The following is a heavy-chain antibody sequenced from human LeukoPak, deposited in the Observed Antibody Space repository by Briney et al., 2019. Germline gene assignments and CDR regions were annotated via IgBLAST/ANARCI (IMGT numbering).Heavy chain of an antibody. D-gene: IGHD2-2*01. V-gene: IGHV1-69*05. J-gene: IGHJ1*01. CDR1: GGTFSSYA. CDR3: AFLAVVPAAMELAAAGTRDGEYFQR. Sequence: ASVKVSCKASGGTFSSYAISWVRQAPGQGLEWMGRIIPIFGTANYAQKFQGRVTITTDESTSTAYMELSSLRSEDTAVYSCAFLAVVPAAMELAAAGTRDGEYFQRWGQGTLVTVSS. CDR2: IIPIFGTA.